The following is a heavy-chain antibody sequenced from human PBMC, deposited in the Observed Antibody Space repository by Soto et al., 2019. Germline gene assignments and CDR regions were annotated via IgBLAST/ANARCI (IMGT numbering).Heavy chain of an antibody. CDR1: GFTFTSSA. CDR2: IVVGSGNT. Sequence: ASVKVSCKASGFTFTSSAVQWVRQARGQRLEWIGWIVVGSGNTNYAQKFQERVTITRDMSTSTAYMELSSLRSEDTAVYYCAADRPLYYYDSSGYYLGAFDIWGQGTMVTVSS. CDR3: AADRPLYYYDSSGYYLGAFDI. V-gene: IGHV1-58*01. D-gene: IGHD3-22*01. J-gene: IGHJ3*02.